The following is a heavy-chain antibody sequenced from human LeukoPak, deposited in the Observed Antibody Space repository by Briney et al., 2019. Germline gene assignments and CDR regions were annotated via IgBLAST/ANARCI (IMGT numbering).Heavy chain of an antibody. D-gene: IGHD5-12*01. CDR3: ARLPTSLDIVATTTDY. CDR2: MNPNSGNT. Sequence: ASVKVSCKASGYTFTSYDINWVRQATGQGLEWMGWMNPNSGNTGYAQKFQGRVTMTRNTSISTAYMELSSLRSEDTAVYYCARLPTSLDIVATTTDYWGQGTLVTVSS. J-gene: IGHJ4*02. CDR1: GYTFTSYD. V-gene: IGHV1-8*01.